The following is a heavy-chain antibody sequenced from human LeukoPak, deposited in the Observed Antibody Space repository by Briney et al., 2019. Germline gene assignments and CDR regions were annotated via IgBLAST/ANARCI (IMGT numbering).Heavy chain of an antibody. CDR2: ISYSGRT. V-gene: IGHV4-59*01. CDR3: AREGTYSSSWYIHYWYFDL. J-gene: IGHJ2*01. CDR1: GGSISDYY. D-gene: IGHD6-13*01. Sequence: PSETLSLTCSVSGGSISDYYWSWIRQPPGKGLEWIGYISYSGRTNYNPSLKSRVSISIDASNNQFSLKLSSVTAADTAVYYCAREGTYSSSWYIHYWYFDLWGRGTLVTVSS.